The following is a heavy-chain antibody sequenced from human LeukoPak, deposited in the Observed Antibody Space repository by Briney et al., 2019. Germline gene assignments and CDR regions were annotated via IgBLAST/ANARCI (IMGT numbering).Heavy chain of an antibody. D-gene: IGHD6-13*01. CDR2: VNAVRSEI. V-gene: IGHV3-48*03. Sequence: PGGSLRLSCAASGFTFNNFEMNWVRQAPGKGLEWIPYVNAVRSEIHYGDSVRGRFTISRDNAKSSLYLQMNSLRAEDTAVYFCATKLPGTSHFASWGQGTLVTVSS. J-gene: IGHJ4*02. CDR3: ATKLPGTSHFAS. CDR1: GFTFNNFE.